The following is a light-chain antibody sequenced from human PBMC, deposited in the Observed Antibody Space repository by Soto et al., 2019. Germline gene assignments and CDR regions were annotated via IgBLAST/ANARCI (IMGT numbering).Light chain of an antibody. CDR3: QTWGTGIQV. Sequence: QSVLTQSPSASASLGASVKLTCTRSSGHSSYAIAWHQQQPEKGPRYLMKLNSDGSHRKGDGIPDRFSGSSSGAERYLTISRLQYDEEADYYCQTWGTGIQVFGGGTKLTVL. V-gene: IGLV4-69*01. J-gene: IGLJ2*01. CDR1: SGHSSYA. CDR2: LNSDGSH.